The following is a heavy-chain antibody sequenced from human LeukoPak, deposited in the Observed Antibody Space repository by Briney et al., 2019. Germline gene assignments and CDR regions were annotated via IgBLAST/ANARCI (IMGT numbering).Heavy chain of an antibody. Sequence: ASVKVSCKASGYTFTGYYMHWVRQAPGLGLEWMGWINPNSGGTNYAQKFQGRVTMTRDTSISTAYMELSRLRSDDTAVYYCARPLISSNMVATTPFDYWGQGTLVTVSS. V-gene: IGHV1-2*02. CDR2: INPNSGGT. J-gene: IGHJ4*02. D-gene: IGHD5-12*01. CDR1: GYTFTGYY. CDR3: ARPLISSNMVATTPFDY.